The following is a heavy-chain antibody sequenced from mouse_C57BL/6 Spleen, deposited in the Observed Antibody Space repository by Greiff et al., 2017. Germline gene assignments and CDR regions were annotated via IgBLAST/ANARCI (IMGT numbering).Heavy chain of an antibody. CDR1: GFTFSDYY. Sequence: EVQLVESEGGLVQPGSSMKLSCTASGFTFSDYYMAWVRQVPEKGLEWVANINYDGSSTYYLDSLKSRFIISRDNAKNILYLQMSSLKSEDTAAYYCARRGSRTFWYCDVWGTGTTVTGSS. V-gene: IGHV5-16*01. CDR3: ARRGSRTFWYCDV. D-gene: IGHD1-1*01. CDR2: INYDGSST. J-gene: IGHJ1*03.